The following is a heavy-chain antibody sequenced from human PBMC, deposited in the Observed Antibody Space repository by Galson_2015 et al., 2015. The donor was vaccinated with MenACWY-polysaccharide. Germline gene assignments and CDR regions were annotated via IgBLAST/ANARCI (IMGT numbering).Heavy chain of an antibody. V-gene: IGHV3-23*01. CDR1: GFILNTYG. CDR2: ISAGAGST. J-gene: IGHJ4*02. Sequence: SLRLSCATSGFILNTYGMTWVRQAPGKGLEWVSGISAGAGSTYYADSVKGRFTISRDNSKNTLFLQMNSVRAEDTAVYYCAKDRWGGCCGGCLPPDHWGQVTLVTLSS. D-gene: IGHD2-21*01. CDR3: AKDRWGGCCGGCLPPDH.